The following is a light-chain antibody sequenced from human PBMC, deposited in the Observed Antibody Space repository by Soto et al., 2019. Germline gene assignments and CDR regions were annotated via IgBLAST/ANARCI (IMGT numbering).Light chain of an antibody. J-gene: IGLJ2*01. Sequence: QSVLTQPPSASGSPGQSVTISCTGTSSDVGDYNHVSWYQQHPGKAPKLMIYEVSKRPSGVSDRFSGSKSGNTASLTVSGLQAEDEDDYYCSSYAGSNNWVFGGGTKLTVL. CDR1: SSDVGDYNH. CDR3: SSYAGSNNWV. CDR2: EVS. V-gene: IGLV2-8*01.